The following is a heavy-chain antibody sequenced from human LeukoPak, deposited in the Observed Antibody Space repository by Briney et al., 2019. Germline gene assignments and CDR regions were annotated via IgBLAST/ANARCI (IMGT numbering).Heavy chain of an antibody. CDR1: GGSISSGSYY. V-gene: IGHV4-61*02. CDR3: ARSRDKHGSVYWYFDL. Sequence: KPSETLSLTCTVSGGSISSGSYYWSWIRQPAGKGLEWIGRIYTSGSTNYNPSLKSRVTMSVDTSKNQFSLKLSSVTAADTAVYYCARSRDKHGSVYWYFDLWGRGTLVTVSS. CDR2: IYTSGST. D-gene: IGHD3-10*01. J-gene: IGHJ2*01.